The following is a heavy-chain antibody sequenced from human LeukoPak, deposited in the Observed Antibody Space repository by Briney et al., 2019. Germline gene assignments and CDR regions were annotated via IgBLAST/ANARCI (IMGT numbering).Heavy chain of an antibody. V-gene: IGHV3-53*01. CDR3: ARDGYSNDAFDI. J-gene: IGHJ3*02. Sequence: GGSLRLSCAASGFTVSSNYMSWVRQAPGKGLGWVSVIYSGGSTYYADSVKGRFTISRDNSKNTLYLQMNSLRAEDTAVYYCARDGYSNDAFDIWGQGTMVTVSS. D-gene: IGHD4-11*01. CDR1: GFTVSSNY. CDR2: IYSGGST.